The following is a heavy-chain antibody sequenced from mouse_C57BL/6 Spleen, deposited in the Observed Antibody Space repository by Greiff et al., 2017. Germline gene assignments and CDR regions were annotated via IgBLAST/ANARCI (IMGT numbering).Heavy chain of an antibody. D-gene: IGHD3-2*02. CDR1: GFTFSSYG. Sequence: EVQRVESGGDLVKPGGSLKLSCAASGFTFSSYGMSWVRQTPDKRLEWVATISSGGSYTYYPDSVKGRFTISRDNAKNTLYLQMSSLKSEDTAMYYCASHSSGYGAYWGQGTLVTVSA. J-gene: IGHJ3*01. V-gene: IGHV5-6*01. CDR3: ASHSSGYGAY. CDR2: ISSGGSYT.